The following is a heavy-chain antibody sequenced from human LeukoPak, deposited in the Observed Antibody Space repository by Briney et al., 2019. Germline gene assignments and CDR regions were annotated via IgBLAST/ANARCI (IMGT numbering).Heavy chain of an antibody. J-gene: IGHJ4*02. CDR2: IYYSGST. CDR1: GGSISSYY. CDR3: ARRAFVGAIDY. V-gene: IGHV4-59*08. D-gene: IGHD1-26*01. Sequence: SETLSLTCTVSGGSISSYYWSWIRQPPGKGLEWIGYIYYSGSTNYNPSLKSRVTISVDTSKNQFSLKLSSVTAADTAVYYCARRAFVGAIDYWGQGTLVTVSS.